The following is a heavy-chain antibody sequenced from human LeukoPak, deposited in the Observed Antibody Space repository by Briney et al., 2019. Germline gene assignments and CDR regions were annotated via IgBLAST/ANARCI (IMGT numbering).Heavy chain of an antibody. D-gene: IGHD3-10*01. CDR3: AKASPFHASGSFDY. J-gene: IGHJ4*02. CDR1: GFTFNNYG. CDR2: IRYDGSNK. V-gene: IGHV3-30*02. Sequence: GGSLRLSCATSGFTFNNYGLHWVRQAPGKGLEWMAFIRYDGSNKYYADSVKGRFTISRDNSKNTLYLQMNSLRTEDTAVYYCAKASPFHASGSFDYWGQGTPVTVSS.